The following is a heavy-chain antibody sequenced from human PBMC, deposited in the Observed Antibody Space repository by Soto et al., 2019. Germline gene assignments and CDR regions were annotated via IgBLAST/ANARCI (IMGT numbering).Heavy chain of an antibody. CDR1: GGSFSGYY. Sequence: SETLSLTCAVYGGSFSGYYWSWIRQPPGKGLEWIGEINHSGSTNYNPSLKSRVTISVDTSKNQFSLKLSSVTAADTAVYYCARGRIQLWSYYYYYGMDVWGQGTTVTVSS. CDR3: ARGRIQLWSYYYYYGMDV. CDR2: INHSGST. V-gene: IGHV4-34*01. D-gene: IGHD5-18*01. J-gene: IGHJ6*02.